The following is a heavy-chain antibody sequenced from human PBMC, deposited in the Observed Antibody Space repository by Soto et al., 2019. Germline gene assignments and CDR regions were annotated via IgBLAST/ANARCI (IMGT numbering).Heavy chain of an antibody. Sequence: PSETLSLTCTVSGGSVSSGSYHWSWIRQPPGKGLEWIGYIYYSGSTNYNPSLKSRVTISVDTSKNQFSLKLSSVTAADTAVYYCARGYPSNDFWSGYSNWFDPWGQGTLVTVSS. CDR1: GGSVSSGSYH. CDR3: ARGYPSNDFWSGYSNWFDP. CDR2: IYYSGST. V-gene: IGHV4-61*01. J-gene: IGHJ5*02. D-gene: IGHD3-3*01.